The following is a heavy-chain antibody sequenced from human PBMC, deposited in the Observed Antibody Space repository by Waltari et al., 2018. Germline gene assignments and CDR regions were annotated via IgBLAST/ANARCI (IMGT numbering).Heavy chain of an antibody. Sequence: QVQLVESGGGVVQPGRSLRLSCAASGFTFSSYAMHWVRQAPGKGLEWVAVISYDGSNKYYADSVKGRFTISRDNSKNTLYLQMNSLRAEDTAVYYCARDPRRYYMDVWGKGTTVTISS. CDR2: ISYDGSNK. V-gene: IGHV3-30-3*01. CDR1: GFTFSSYA. J-gene: IGHJ6*03. CDR3: ARDPRRYYMDV.